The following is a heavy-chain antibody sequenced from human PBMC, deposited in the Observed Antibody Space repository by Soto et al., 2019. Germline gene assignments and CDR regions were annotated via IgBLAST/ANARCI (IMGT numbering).Heavy chain of an antibody. Sequence: EVQLVESGGGLVQPGGSLRLSCAASGFTFSSYSMNWVRQAPGKGLEWVSYISSSSSTIDYGDSVKGRFTISRDNAKNSLYLQMSSLGGEDTAVYSCPRGGVGATADYWGQGTLVTGSS. CDR3: PRGGVGATADY. J-gene: IGHJ4*02. D-gene: IGHD1-26*01. CDR1: GFTFSSYS. V-gene: IGHV3-48*01. CDR2: ISSSSSTI.